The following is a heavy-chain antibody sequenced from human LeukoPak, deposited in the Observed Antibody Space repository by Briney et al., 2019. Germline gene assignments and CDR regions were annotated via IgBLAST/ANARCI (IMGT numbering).Heavy chain of an antibody. Sequence: GGSLRLSCAASGFTFSSYAMHWVRQAPGKGLEWVAVISYDGSNKYYADSVKGRFTISRDNSKNTLYLQMNSLRAEDTAVYYCARDPAPLGSYDSSGYLDYWGQGTLVTVSS. D-gene: IGHD3-22*01. CDR1: GFTFSSYA. V-gene: IGHV3-30-3*01. CDR3: ARDPAPLGSYDSSGYLDY. CDR2: ISYDGSNK. J-gene: IGHJ4*02.